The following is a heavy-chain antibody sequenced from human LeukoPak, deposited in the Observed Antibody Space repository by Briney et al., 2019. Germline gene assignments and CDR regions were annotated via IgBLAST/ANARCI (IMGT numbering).Heavy chain of an antibody. V-gene: IGHV1-69*06. CDR1: GGTFSSYA. J-gene: IGHJ5*02. D-gene: IGHD5-18*01. CDR2: IIPIFGTA. Sequence: ASVKVSCKASGGTFSSYAISWVRQAPGQGLEWMGGIIPIFGTANYAQKFQGRVTITADKSTSTAYMELSSLRSEDTAVYYCARERRGYSQFDPWGQGTLVTVSS. CDR3: ARERRGYSQFDP.